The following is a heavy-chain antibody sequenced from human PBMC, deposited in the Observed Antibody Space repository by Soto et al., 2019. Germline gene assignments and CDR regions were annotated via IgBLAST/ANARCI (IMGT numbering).Heavy chain of an antibody. CDR3: ARVGITMVRGVTPYYYYGMDV. CDR2: IYYSGST. J-gene: IGHJ6*02. V-gene: IGHV4-59*01. CDR1: GGSISSYY. D-gene: IGHD3-10*01. Sequence: PSETLSLTCTVSGGSISSYYWSWIRQPPGKGLEWIGYIYYSGSTNYNPSLKSRVTISVDTSKNQFSLKLSSVTAADTAVYYCARVGITMVRGVTPYYYYGMDVRGQRTTVTVSS.